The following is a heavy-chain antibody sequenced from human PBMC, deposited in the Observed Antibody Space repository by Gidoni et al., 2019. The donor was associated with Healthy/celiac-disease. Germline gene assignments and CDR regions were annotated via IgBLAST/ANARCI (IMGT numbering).Heavy chain of an antibody. Sequence: QVQLVQSGAEVKKPGASVKVSCKASGNTFTRFGISWLRQAPGQGLEWMGWISAYHGTTNYAQKLQGRVTMPTDTSTSTAYMELRRLRSDDTAVYYCASCSTRLCWFDPWGQGTLVTVSS. V-gene: IGHV1-18*01. CDR3: ASCSTRLCWFDP. J-gene: IGHJ5*02. D-gene: IGHD3-10*01. CDR2: ISAYHGTT. CDR1: GNTFTRFG.